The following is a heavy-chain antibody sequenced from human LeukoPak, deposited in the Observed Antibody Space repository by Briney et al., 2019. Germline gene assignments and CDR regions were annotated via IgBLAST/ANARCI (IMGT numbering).Heavy chain of an antibody. V-gene: IGHV3-23*01. D-gene: IGHD4-17*01. CDR1: GFTFHTYA. CDR2: INGGASAK. Sequence: GGSLRLSCAASGFTFHTYAMSWVRQAPGKGLEWVSAINGGASAKYYADSVKGRFTISRDNSKNTLYLQMNSLRAEDTAVYYCARVLIGDYRLFLFYYWGQGTLVTVSS. J-gene: IGHJ4*02. CDR3: ARVLIGDYRLFLFYY.